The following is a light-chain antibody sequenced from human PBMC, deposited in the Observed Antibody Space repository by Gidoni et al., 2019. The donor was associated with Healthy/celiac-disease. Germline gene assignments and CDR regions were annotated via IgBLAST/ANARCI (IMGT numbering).Light chain of an antibody. CDR3: QQRSNWSGLT. Sequence: EIVLTQSPATLSLSPGELATLSCRASQSVSSYLAWYQQKPGQAPRLLIYDASNRATGIPARFSGSGSGTDFTLTISSLEPEDFAVYYCQQRSNWSGLTFGGGTKVEIK. CDR1: QSVSSY. J-gene: IGKJ4*01. CDR2: DAS. V-gene: IGKV3-11*01.